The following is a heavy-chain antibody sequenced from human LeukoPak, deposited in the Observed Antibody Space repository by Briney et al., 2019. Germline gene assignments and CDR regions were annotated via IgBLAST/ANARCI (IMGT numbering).Heavy chain of an antibody. D-gene: IGHD2-2*01. CDR3: ARAARSVVVVPAAIWWFDP. CDR1: GGSISSHY. V-gene: IGHV4-59*11. CDR2: IYYNGST. Sequence: PSETLSLTCTVSGGSISSHYWRWIRQPPGKGLEWIGYIYYNGSTNYNPSLKSRVTISVDTSKNQFSLKLSSVTAADTAVYYCARAARSVVVVPAAIWWFDPWGQGTLVTVSS. J-gene: IGHJ5*02.